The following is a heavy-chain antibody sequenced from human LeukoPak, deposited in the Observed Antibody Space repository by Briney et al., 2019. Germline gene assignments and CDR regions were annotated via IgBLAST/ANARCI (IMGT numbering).Heavy chain of an antibody. CDR3: ARVHYYDSSGYYSGPFFDY. V-gene: IGHV1-2*02. J-gene: IGHJ4*02. CDR1: GYTFTGYY. CDR2: INPNSGGT. Sequence: AASVKVSCKASGYTFTGYYMHWVRQAPGQGLEWMGWINPNSGGTNYAQKFQGRVTMTRDTSISTAYMELSRLRSDDTAVYYCARVHYYDSSGYYSGPFFDYWGQGTLVTVSS. D-gene: IGHD3-22*01.